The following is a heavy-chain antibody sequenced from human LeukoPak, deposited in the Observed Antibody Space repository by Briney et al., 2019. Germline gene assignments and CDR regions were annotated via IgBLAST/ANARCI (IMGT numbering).Heavy chain of an antibody. J-gene: IGHJ4*02. D-gene: IGHD5-12*01. CDR2: ITSTGDDI. CDR3: ARDIVATSGDF. V-gene: IGHV3-11*01. CDR1: GFTFSDYY. Sequence: GGSLRLSCAASGFTFSDYYMSWIRQAPGKGLERVAYITSTGDDIYYADSVKGRFTISRDNAKNALFLRMNSLRVEDTATYYCARDIVATSGDFWGQGTLVSVSS.